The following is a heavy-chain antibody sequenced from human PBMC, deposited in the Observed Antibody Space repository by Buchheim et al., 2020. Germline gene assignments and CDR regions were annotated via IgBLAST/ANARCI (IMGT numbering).Heavy chain of an antibody. J-gene: IGHJ4*02. CDR3: AMLKIAVAGKGDY. CDR1: IDSISDYY. D-gene: IGHD6-19*01. V-gene: IGHV4-59*01. Sequence: QVQLQESGPGLVKPSETLSLTCTVSIDSISDYYWSWIRQPPGKGLEWIGYIFYSGSVNYNPSLKSRVTMSVDTSEKQFSLKLSSVTAADTAVYYCAMLKIAVAGKGDYWGQGTL. CDR2: IFYSGSV.